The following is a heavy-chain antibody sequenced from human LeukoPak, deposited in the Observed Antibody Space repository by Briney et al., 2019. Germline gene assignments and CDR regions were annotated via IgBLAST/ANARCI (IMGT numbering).Heavy chain of an antibody. CDR3: ARGPYYDFWSGYYTDGFDY. D-gene: IGHD3-3*01. Sequence: PSETLSLTCAVYGGSFSGYYWSWIRQPPGKGLEWIGEINHSGSTNYNPSLKSRVTISVDTSKIQFSLKLSSVTAADTAVYYCARGPYYDFWSGYYTDGFDYWGQGTLVTVSS. J-gene: IGHJ4*02. V-gene: IGHV4-34*01. CDR2: INHSGST. CDR1: GGSFSGYY.